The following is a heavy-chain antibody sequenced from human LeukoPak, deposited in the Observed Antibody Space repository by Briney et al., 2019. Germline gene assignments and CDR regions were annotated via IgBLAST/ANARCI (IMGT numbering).Heavy chain of an antibody. CDR2: IYYSANT. CDR1: GGSISSRSYY. CDR3: TRQHQLGNNDASDI. J-gene: IGHJ3*02. V-gene: IGHV4-39*01. D-gene: IGHD1-26*01. Sequence: PSETLSLTCSVSGGSISSRSYYWGWIRQPPGKGLEWIGSIYYSANTYYNPSLKSRVTMSVDTSKNQFSLRLSSVTAADTAVYYCTRQHQLGNNDASDIWGQGQWSPSLQ.